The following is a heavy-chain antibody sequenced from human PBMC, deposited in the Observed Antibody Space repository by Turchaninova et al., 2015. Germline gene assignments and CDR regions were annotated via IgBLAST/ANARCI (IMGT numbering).Heavy chain of an antibody. J-gene: IGHJ4*02. V-gene: IGHV1-69*12. D-gene: IGHD3-22*01. CDR1: GGTLSTSA. Sequence: QVPLVQSGAEVKKPGSSVKVSCRASGGTLSTSAISWVRQAPEQGLEWVGGIIPLFGTANDAQKYRGRVTITADESTSTAYMELNSLRSEDTALYYCARGPDSSAYYYFYWGQGTLVTVSS. CDR2: IIPLFGTA. CDR3: ARGPDSSAYYYFY.